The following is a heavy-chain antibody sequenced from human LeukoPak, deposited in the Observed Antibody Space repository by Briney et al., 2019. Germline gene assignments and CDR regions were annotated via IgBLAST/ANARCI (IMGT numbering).Heavy chain of an antibody. D-gene: IGHD6-13*01. CDR1: GFTFSSYA. V-gene: IGHV3-23*01. Sequence: PGASLRLSCAASGFTFSSYAMSWVRQAPGKGLEWVSAISGSGGSTYYADSVKGRFTISRDNFKNTLYLQMNSLRAEDTAVYYCAKVEQQLVLGYFDYWGQGTLVTVSS. J-gene: IGHJ4*02. CDR2: ISGSGGST. CDR3: AKVEQQLVLGYFDY.